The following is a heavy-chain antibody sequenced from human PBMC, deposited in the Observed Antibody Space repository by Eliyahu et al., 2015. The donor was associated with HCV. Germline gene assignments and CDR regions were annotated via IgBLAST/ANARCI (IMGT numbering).Heavy chain of an antibody. Sequence: RLSCAAXGXTFSDXYMDWVRQIPGXXFEWVGRSRGKANGYTSQYAASVEGRFTISRDESKNSMYLQLNSVKTEDTAVYFCARDDGGTYYYWGQGTLVTVSS. V-gene: IGHV3-72*01. CDR1: GXTFSDXY. D-gene: IGHD1-26*01. CDR2: SRGKANGYTS. J-gene: IGHJ4*02. CDR3: ARDDGGTYYY.